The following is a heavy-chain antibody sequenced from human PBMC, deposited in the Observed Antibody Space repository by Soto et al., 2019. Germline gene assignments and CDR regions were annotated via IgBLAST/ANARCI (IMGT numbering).Heavy chain of an antibody. CDR3: ARRPDGFDI. V-gene: IGHV4-34*01. D-gene: IGHD6-6*01. CDR1: GGSLSGYH. J-gene: IGHJ3*02. Sequence: QVQLQQWGAGLLKPSETLSLSCAVHGGSLSGYHWSWIRQPPGEGLEWIGEINHSGNTNYNPSLKSRVPISVHTSKIQFSLFLNSVTAADTAVYYCARRPDGFDIWGQGTIVTVSS. CDR2: INHSGNT.